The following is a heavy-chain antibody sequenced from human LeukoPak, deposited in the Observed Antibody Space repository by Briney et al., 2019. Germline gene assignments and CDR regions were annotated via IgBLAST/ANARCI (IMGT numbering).Heavy chain of an antibody. CDR3: ATGKKMTVAGLFDY. Sequence: GGSLRLSCAASGFTFDDYAMHWVRQAPGKGLEWVSGISWNSGGIGYADSVKGRFTISRDNAKNSLYLQMNSLRADDTALYYCATGKKMTVAGLFDYWGQGTLVTVSS. D-gene: IGHD6-19*01. J-gene: IGHJ4*02. CDR1: GFTFDDYA. CDR2: ISWNSGGI. V-gene: IGHV3-9*01.